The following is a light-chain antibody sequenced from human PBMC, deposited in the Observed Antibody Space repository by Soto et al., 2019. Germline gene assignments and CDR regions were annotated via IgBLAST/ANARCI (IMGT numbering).Light chain of an antibody. CDR3: SSYTGSSDLYV. Sequence: QSVLTQPASVSGSPGQSITISCTGTGSDIGFYNYVSWYQQHPGKAPKLMIYDVSNRPSGVSNRFSASKSGITASLTISGLQAEDEADYYCSSYTGSSDLYVFGTGTKVTVL. CDR1: GSDIGFYNY. CDR2: DVS. J-gene: IGLJ1*01. V-gene: IGLV2-14*03.